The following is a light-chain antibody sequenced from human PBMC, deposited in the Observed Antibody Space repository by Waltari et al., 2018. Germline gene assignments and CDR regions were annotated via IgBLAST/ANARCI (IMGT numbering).Light chain of an antibody. CDR1: DDDMGGFEY. CDR3: SSYAGRNIVI. Sequence: QSVLTQPPSASGSPGQSFTIPCPGPDDDMGGFEYVSWYQQHPGKAPKVLIYEVTKRPSGVPDRFSGSKSGNTASLTVSGLQAEDEADYYCSSYAGRNIVIFGGGTKLTVL. V-gene: IGLV2-8*01. J-gene: IGLJ2*01. CDR2: EVT.